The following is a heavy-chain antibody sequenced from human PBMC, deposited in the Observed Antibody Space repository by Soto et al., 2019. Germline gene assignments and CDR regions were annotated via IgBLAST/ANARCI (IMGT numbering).Heavy chain of an antibody. J-gene: IGHJ3*02. V-gene: IGHV3-21*01. CDR2: ISSSSSYI. D-gene: IGHD2-2*01. Sequence: EVQLVESGGGLVKPGGSLRLSCAASGFTFSSYSMNWVRQAPGKGLEWVSSISSSSSYIYYADSVKGRFTISRDNAKNSLYLRMNSLRAEDTAVYYCARGYCSSTSCYYAFDIWGQGTMVTVSS. CDR1: GFTFSSYS. CDR3: ARGYCSSTSCYYAFDI.